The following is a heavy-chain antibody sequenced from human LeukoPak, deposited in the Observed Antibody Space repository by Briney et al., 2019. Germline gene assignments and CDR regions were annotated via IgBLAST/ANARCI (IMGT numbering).Heavy chain of an antibody. J-gene: IGHJ3*02. CDR2: ISGSGGST. V-gene: IGHV3-23*01. CDR1: GFTFSSYA. Sequence: PGRSLRLSCAASGFTFSSYAMSWVRQAPGKGLEWVSAISGSGGSTYYADSVKGRFTISRDNSKNTLYLQMNSLRAEDTAVYYCAKGGVVVVAATRAGAFDIWGQGTMVTVSS. D-gene: IGHD2-15*01. CDR3: AKGGVVVVAATRAGAFDI.